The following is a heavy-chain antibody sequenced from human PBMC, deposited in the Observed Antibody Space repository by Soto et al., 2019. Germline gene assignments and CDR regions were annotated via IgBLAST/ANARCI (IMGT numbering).Heavy chain of an antibody. CDR1: GFTFSSYA. D-gene: IGHD5-12*01. Sequence: EVQLLESGGGLVQPGGSPRLSCAASGFTFSSYAMSWVRQAPGKGLEWVSAISGSGGSTYYADSVKGRFTISRDNSKNTLYLQMNSLRAEDTAVYYCAKAHTYSGYAECAFDIWGQGTMVTVSS. CDR3: AKAHTYSGYAECAFDI. V-gene: IGHV3-23*01. CDR2: ISGSGGST. J-gene: IGHJ3*02.